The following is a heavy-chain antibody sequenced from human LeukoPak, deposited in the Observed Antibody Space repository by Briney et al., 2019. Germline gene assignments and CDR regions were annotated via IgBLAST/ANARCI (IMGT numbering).Heavy chain of an antibody. J-gene: IGHJ1*01. V-gene: IGHV1-2*02. Sequence: ASVKVSCKASGYTFTGYYMHWVRQAPGQGLEWMGWINPNSGGTNYAQKFQGRVTMTRDTSISTAYMELSRLRSDDTAVYYCARTYCSSTSCYYLGEYFQHWGQGTLVTVSS. CDR3: ARTYCSSTSCYYLGEYFQH. CDR1: GYTFTGYY. CDR2: INPNSGGT. D-gene: IGHD2-2*01.